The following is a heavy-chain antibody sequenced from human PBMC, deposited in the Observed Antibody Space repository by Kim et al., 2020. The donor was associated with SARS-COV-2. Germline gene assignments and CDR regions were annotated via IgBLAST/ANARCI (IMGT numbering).Heavy chain of an antibody. CDR2: ITKNSKTI. V-gene: IGHV3-48*02. Sequence: GGSLRLSCATSGFSFSAYDMNWVRQAPGKGLEWLSFITKNSKTIFYADSVKGRFTISRDNAKNSLYLQMNSLRDEETAVYYCVRDRMGGAFDIWVQGTMV. D-gene: IGHD3-16*01. J-gene: IGHJ3*02. CDR3: VRDRMGGAFDI. CDR1: GFSFSAYD.